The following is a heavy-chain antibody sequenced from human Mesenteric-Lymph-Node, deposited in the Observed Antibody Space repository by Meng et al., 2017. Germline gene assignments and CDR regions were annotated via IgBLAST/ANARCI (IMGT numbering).Heavy chain of an antibody. J-gene: IGHJ6*02. CDR1: GFTFSNYW. CDR2: INQDGSNQ. V-gene: IGHV3-7*03. D-gene: IGHD6-6*01. CDR3: ARGSGSTSSSLAGGGRDV. Sequence: GESLKISCAASGFTFSNYWMSWFRQAPGKGLEWVVNINQDGSNQYSVDSVKGRFTISRDNGKNSVYLQLNSLRAEDTAVYYCARGSGSTSSSLAGGGRDVWGQGTTVTVSS.